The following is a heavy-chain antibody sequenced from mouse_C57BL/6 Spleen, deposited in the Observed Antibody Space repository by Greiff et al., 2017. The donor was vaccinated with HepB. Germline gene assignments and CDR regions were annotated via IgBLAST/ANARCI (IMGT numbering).Heavy chain of an antibody. J-gene: IGHJ4*01. D-gene: IGHD1-1*01. CDR2: INPNYGTT. CDR1: GYSFTDYN. CDR3: ARFITTVVEDAMDY. V-gene: IGHV1-39*01. Sequence: EVKLMESGPELVKPGASVKISCKASGYSFTDYNMNWVKQSNGKSLEWIGVINPNYGTTSYNQKFKGKATLTVDQSSSTAYMQLNSLTSEDSAVYYCARFITTVVEDAMDYWGQGTSVTVSS.